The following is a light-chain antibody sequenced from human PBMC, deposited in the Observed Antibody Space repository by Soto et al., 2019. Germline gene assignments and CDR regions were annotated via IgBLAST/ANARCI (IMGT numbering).Light chain of an antibody. CDR3: QLYYNFVFT. Sequence: DVQMTQSPSSLSASVGDRITITCQASQDIGKFLNWYQQKPGKAPKILIYDGSNLETGVPGRFSRGGSGTHFTFPVSSLQPEDIGTYCCQLYYNFVFTFGYRNKVDLK. CDR1: QDIGKF. CDR2: DGS. V-gene: IGKV1-33*01. J-gene: IGKJ3*01.